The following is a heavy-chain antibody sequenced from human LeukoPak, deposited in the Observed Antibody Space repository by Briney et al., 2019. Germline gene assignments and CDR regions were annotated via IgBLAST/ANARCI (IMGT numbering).Heavy chain of an antibody. D-gene: IGHD3-10*01. J-gene: IGHJ3*02. CDR3: TTTSDYYYDAFDI. Sequence: GGSLRLSCAASGFTFSNAWMSWVRQAPGKGLEWVGRIKSKTDGGTTDCAAPVKGRFTISRDDSKNTLYLQMNSLKTEDTAVYYCTTTSDYYYDAFDIWGQGTMVTVSS. V-gene: IGHV3-15*01. CDR1: GFTFSNAW. CDR2: IKSKTDGGTT.